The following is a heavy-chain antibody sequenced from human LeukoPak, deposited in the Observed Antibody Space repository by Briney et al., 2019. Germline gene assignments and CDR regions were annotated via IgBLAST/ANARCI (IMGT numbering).Heavy chain of an antibody. CDR3: AKDMGYESAMGFDY. Sequence: GGSLRLSCAASGFTFDDYPMHWVRQAPGKGLEWVSLISWDGTSTYYADSVKGRFTISRDDSKKSLFLQMNSLKTEDTALYYCAKDMGYESAMGFDYWGQGTLVTVSS. D-gene: IGHD2-8*01. V-gene: IGHV3-43*01. CDR2: ISWDGTST. CDR1: GFTFDDYP. J-gene: IGHJ4*02.